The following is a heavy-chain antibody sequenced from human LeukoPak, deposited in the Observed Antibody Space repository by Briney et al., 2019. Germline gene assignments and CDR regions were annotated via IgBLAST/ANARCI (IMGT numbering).Heavy chain of an antibody. CDR2: INHSGST. CDR3: ARELPIVEGDLDAFDI. V-gene: IGHV4-34*01. Sequence: PSETLSLTCAVYGGSFSGYYWSCIRQPPGKGLEWIGEINHSGSTNYNPSLKSRVTISVDTSKNQFSLKLSSVTAADTAVYYCARELPIVEGDLDAFDIWGQGTMVTVSS. D-gene: IGHD1-26*01. J-gene: IGHJ3*02. CDR1: GGSFSGYY.